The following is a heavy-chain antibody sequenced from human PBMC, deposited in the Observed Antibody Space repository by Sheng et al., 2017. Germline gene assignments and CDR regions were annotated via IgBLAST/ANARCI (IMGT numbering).Heavy chain of an antibody. V-gene: IGHV3-23*04. CDR2: IGGSGGST. D-gene: IGHD2-15*01. CDR1: GFTFSNYG. Sequence: EVQLVESGGGLVQPGGTLRLSCAASGFTFSNYGMSWVRQAPVKGLEWVSSIGGSGGSTYYADSVKGRFAISRDNSKNTLYLQMNSLRAEDTAVYYCAKDRGDGRYCSGGSCYFDYWGQGTPVTVSS. J-gene: IGHJ4*02. CDR3: AKDRGDGRYCSGGSCYFDY.